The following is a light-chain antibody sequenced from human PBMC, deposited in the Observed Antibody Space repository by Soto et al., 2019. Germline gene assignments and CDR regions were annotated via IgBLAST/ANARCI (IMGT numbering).Light chain of an antibody. CDR2: EVT. J-gene: IGLJ1*01. CDR3: SSYAGSTTRYI. Sequence: QSVLTQPPSASGSPGQSVTISCTGVNSDVGSYNFVSWYQQHPGKAPQLLIYEVTKRPSGVPDRFSGSKSGNTASLTVSGLQAEDEAVYYCSSYAGSTTRYIFGSGTKVTVL. V-gene: IGLV2-8*01. CDR1: NSDVGSYNF.